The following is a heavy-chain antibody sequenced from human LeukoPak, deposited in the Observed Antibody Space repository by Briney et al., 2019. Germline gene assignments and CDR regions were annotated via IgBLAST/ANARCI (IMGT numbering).Heavy chain of an antibody. CDR3: AKDVGFLEWLVCFDY. CDR2: ISGSGGST. D-gene: IGHD3-3*01. CDR1: GFTFSSYW. J-gene: IGHJ4*02. Sequence: GGSLRLSCAASGFTFSSYWMSWVRQAPGKGLEWVSGISGSGGSTYYAVSVKGRFTISRDNSKNTLYLQMNGLRAEDTALYYCAKDVGFLEWLVCFDYWGQGTLVTVSS. V-gene: IGHV3-23*01.